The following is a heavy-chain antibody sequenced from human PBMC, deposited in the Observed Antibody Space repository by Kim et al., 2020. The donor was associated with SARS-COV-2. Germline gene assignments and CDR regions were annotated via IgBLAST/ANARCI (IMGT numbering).Heavy chain of an antibody. V-gene: IGHV3-23*01. J-gene: IGHJ4*02. CDR2: IRGSGGSK. CDR1: GFTFSSYA. D-gene: IGHD6-13*01. CDR3: ASSSGFH. Sequence: GGSLRLSCAASGFTFSSYAMSWVRQAPGKGLEWFSVIRGSGGSKYYADSVKGRFTISRDNSKNTLYLQMNSLRAEDTAVYYCASSSGFHWGQGTLVTVSS.